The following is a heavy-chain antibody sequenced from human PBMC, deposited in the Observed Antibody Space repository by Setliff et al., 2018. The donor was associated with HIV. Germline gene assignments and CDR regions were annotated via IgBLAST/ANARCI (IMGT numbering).Heavy chain of an antibody. V-gene: IGHV1-3*01. CDR1: GYTFTNYA. Sequence: ASVKVSCKASGYTFTNYAIHWVRQAPGQRLEWMGWINAGNGDTKYSQKFQGRVTITTDISASTAYMELNSLSSEDTAVYYCARHQAPYYGSSGYNPNWYFDLWGRGTLVTVSS. D-gene: IGHD3-22*01. J-gene: IGHJ2*01. CDR3: ARHQAPYYGSSGYNPNWYFDL. CDR2: INAGNGDT.